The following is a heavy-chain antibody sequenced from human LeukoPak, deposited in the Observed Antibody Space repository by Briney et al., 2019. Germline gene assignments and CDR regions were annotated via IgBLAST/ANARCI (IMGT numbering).Heavy chain of an antibody. CDR3: ASTPLGARRLYYFDY. D-gene: IGHD2/OR15-2a*01. CDR2: IYYSGST. Sequence: SETLSLTCTVSGGSISNYYWSWIRQPPGKGLEWIGYIYYSGSTNSNPSLKSRVTISVDTSKNQFSLKLSSVTAADTAVYYCASTPLGARRLYYFDYWGQGTLVTVSS. V-gene: IGHV4-59*01. CDR1: GGSISNYY. J-gene: IGHJ4*02.